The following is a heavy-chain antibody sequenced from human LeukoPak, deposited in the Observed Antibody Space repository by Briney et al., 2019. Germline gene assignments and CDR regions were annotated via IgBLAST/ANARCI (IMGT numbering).Heavy chain of an antibody. CDR2: IYFGGST. J-gene: IGHJ4*02. CDR1: GGSISSYY. CDR3: ARYVWGSYPTFEDY. Sequence: SETLSLTCTVSGGSISSYYWSWIRQPPGKGLEWIGYIYFGGSTNYNPSLKSRVTISVDTSKNQFSLRLSSVTAADTAVYYCARYVWGSYPTFEDYWGEGTLVTVS. D-gene: IGHD3-16*02. V-gene: IGHV4-59*01.